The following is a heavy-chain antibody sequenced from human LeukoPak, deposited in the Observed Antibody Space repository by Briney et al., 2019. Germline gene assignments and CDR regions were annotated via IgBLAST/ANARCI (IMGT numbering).Heavy chain of an antibody. CDR3: ARGGGCSGGSCYSGSLDY. D-gene: IGHD2-15*01. CDR1: GGSFSGYY. V-gene: IGHV4-34*01. Sequence: PSETLSLTCAVYGGSFSGYYWTWIRQPPGKGLEWIGEIDHTGSFNYNPSLKSRLTISVDTSKNQFSLKVDSVTAADTAVYYCARGGGCSGGSCYSGSLDYWGQGTLVTVSS. CDR2: IDHTGSF. J-gene: IGHJ4*02.